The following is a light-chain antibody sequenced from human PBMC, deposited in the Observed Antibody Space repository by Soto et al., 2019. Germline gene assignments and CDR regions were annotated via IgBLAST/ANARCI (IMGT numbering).Light chain of an antibody. CDR1: QSISSY. CDR2: AAS. CDR3: QQSYSTPIT. Sequence: IRVSQSASSLSASVGDRVTVTCRASQSISSYLNWYQQKPGKAPKLLIYAASSLQSGVPSRFSGSGSGTDFTLTISSLQPEDFATYYCQQSYSTPITFGQGTRLEIK. V-gene: IGKV1-39*01. J-gene: IGKJ5*01.